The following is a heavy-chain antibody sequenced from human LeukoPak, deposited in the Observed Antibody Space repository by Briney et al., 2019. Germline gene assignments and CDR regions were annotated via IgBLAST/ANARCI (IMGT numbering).Heavy chain of an antibody. CDR3: ARGPRGKGSPAAIRPYYYYMDV. CDR1: GYTFTSYY. D-gene: IGHD2-2*01. V-gene: IGHV1-46*01. CDR2: INASGGST. Sequence: ASVKVSCKASGYTFTSYYMHWVRQAPGQGLEWMGIINASGGSTSYAQKFQGRVTITRNTSISTAYMELSSLRSEDTAVYYCARGPRGKGSPAAIRPYYYYMDVWGKGTTVTVSS. J-gene: IGHJ6*03.